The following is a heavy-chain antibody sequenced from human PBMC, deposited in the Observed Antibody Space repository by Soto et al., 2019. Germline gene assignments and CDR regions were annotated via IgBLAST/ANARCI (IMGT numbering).Heavy chain of an antibody. D-gene: IGHD2-8*01. J-gene: IGHJ6*02. Sequence: QVQLVQSGAEVKKPGASVKVSCKASGYTFTSYDINWVRQATGQGLEWMGWMNPNSGNTGYAQKFQGRVTRTRNTSVSTAYMELSSLRSEDTAVYYCARVRIRYCTNGVCYTGDYGMDVWGQGTTVTVSS. CDR2: MNPNSGNT. V-gene: IGHV1-8*01. CDR3: ARVRIRYCTNGVCYTGDYGMDV. CDR1: GYTFTSYD.